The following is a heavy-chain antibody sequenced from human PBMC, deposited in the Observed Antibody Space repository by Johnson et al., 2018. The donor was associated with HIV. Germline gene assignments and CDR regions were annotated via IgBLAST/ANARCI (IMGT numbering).Heavy chain of an antibody. D-gene: IGHD3-22*01. CDR1: GFTFDDYG. Sequence: VPLVESGGGLVQPGRSLRLSCAASGFTFDDYGMSWVRQAPGKGLEWVSGINWNGGSTGYADSVKGRFTISRDNAKNSLYLQMNSLRAEDTALYYCARDLVDAVIVVFGAFDIWGQGTMVTVSS. J-gene: IGHJ3*02. CDR2: INWNGGST. CDR3: ARDLVDAVIVVFGAFDI. V-gene: IGHV3-20*04.